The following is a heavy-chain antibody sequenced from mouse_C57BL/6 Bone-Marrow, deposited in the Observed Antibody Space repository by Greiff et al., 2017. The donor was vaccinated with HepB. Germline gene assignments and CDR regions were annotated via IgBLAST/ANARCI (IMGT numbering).Heavy chain of an antibody. CDR3: ARVRGYYAMDY. CDR2: VWSGGST. V-gene: IGHV2-2*01. CDR1: GFSLTSYG. J-gene: IGHJ4*01. Sequence: VNLVESGPGLVQPSQSLSITCTVSGFSLTSYGVHWVRQSPGKGLEWLGVVWSGGSTDYNADFISRLSISKDNSKSQVFFKMNSLRAHDTAIYFCARVRGYYAMDYWGQGTSVTVSS.